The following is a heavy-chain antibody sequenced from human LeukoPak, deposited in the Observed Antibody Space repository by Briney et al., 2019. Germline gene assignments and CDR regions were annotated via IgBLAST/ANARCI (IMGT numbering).Heavy chain of an antibody. Sequence: PGGSLRLSCAASGFTFSSYSMNWVRQAPGKGLEWVSSISSSSYIYYADSVKGRFTISRDNAKNSLYLQMNSLRAEDTAVYYCARLDDSSGYADYWGQGTLVTVSS. CDR3: ARLDDSSGYADY. J-gene: IGHJ4*02. V-gene: IGHV3-21*01. CDR1: GFTFSSYS. D-gene: IGHD3-22*01. CDR2: ISSSSYI.